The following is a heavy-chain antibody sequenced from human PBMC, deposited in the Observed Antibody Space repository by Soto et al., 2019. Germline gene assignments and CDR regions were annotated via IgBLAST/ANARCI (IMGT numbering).Heavy chain of an antibody. CDR1: GGSISSGGYY. CDR2: IYYSGST. CDR3: ARDRCSSTSCYVGHDAFDI. Sequence: QVQLQESGPGLVKPLQTLSLTCTVSGGSISSGGYYWSWIRQHPGKGLEWIGYIYYSGSTYYNPSLKSRVTISVDTSKNQFSLKLSSVTAADTAVYYCARDRCSSTSCYVGHDAFDIWGQGTMVTVSS. D-gene: IGHD2-2*01. J-gene: IGHJ3*02. V-gene: IGHV4-31*03.